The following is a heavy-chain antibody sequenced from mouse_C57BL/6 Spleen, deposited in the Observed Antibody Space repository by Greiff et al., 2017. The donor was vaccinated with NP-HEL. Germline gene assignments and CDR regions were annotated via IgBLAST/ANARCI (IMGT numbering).Heavy chain of an antibody. CDR3: ARDGDGYWYFDV. CDR1: GFTFSDFY. V-gene: IGHV7-1*01. CDR2: SRNKANDYTT. D-gene: IGHD2-3*01. Sequence: EVMLVESGGGLVQSGRSLRLSCATSGFTFSDFYMEWVRQAPGKGLEWIAASRNKANDYTTEYSASVKGRFIVSRDTSQSILYLQMNALRAEDTAIYYCARDGDGYWYFDVWGTGTTVTVSS. J-gene: IGHJ1*03.